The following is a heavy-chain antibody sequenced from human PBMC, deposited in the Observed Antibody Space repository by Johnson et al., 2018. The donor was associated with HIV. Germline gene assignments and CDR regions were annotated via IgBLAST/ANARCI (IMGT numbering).Heavy chain of an antibody. V-gene: IGHV3-11*01. CDR2: ISSSGSTK. Sequence: QLVESGGGLVKPGGSLRLSCAASGFTFSDYYMSWIRQAPGKGLEWVSYISSSGSTKYYADSVKGRFTISRDNAKNSLYLQMNTLRAEDTALYYCARDVGLLAYCGGDCADAFDIWGQGTKVTVSS. J-gene: IGHJ3*02. CDR1: GFTFSDYY. D-gene: IGHD2-21*01. CDR3: ARDVGLLAYCGGDCADAFDI.